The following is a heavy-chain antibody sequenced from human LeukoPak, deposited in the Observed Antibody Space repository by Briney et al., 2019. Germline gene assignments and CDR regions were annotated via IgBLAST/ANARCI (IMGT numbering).Heavy chain of an antibody. Sequence: SETLSLTCTISSGSISRYYWSWIRQPPGKGLEWIGYIYYSGSTNYNPSLKSRVTISVDTSKNQFSLKLSSVTAADTAVYYCARRSATDDAFDIWGQGTMVTVSS. J-gene: IGHJ3*02. CDR1: SGSISRYY. D-gene: IGHD5-12*01. CDR3: ARRSATDDAFDI. CDR2: IYYSGST. V-gene: IGHV4-59*08.